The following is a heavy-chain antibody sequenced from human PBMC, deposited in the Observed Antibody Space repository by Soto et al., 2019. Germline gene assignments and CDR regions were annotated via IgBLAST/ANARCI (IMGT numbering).Heavy chain of an antibody. CDR1: GYSFTSYW. CDR2: IYPGDSDT. Sequence: GESLKISCKGSGYSFTSYWIGWVRQMPGKGLEWMGIIYPGDSDTRYSPSFQGQVTISADKSISTAYLQWSSLKASDTAMYYCASTYYDYIWGSYHAFDIWGQGTMVTVSS. V-gene: IGHV5-51*01. D-gene: IGHD3-16*01. J-gene: IGHJ3*02. CDR3: ASTYYDYIWGSYHAFDI.